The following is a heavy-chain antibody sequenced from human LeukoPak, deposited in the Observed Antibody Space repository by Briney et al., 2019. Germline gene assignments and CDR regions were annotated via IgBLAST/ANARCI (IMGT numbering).Heavy chain of an antibody. V-gene: IGHV4-38-2*01. D-gene: IGHD6-19*01. J-gene: IGHJ4*02. CDR1: DYYISSGYY. CDR3: ARSGYSSAWSFDY. CDR2: IYHSGST. Sequence: SGTLSLTCEVSDYYISSGYYWGWIRQPPGKGLEWIGSIYHSGSTYYNPSLKSRVTISVDTSNNQFSLKLTSVTAADTAVYYCARSGYSSAWSFDYWGQGTLVTVSS.